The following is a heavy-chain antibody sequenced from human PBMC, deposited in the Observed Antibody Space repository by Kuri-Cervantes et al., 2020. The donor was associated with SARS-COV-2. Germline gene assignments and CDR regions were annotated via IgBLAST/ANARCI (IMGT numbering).Heavy chain of an antibody. D-gene: IGHD5-24*01. CDR1: GYSLSNARMG. J-gene: IGHJ6*02. CDR2: IFSNEEK. CDR3: ARIRVEMAPIGDYYGCCKDV. Sequence: SGAPLVHPPEILMIICSFPGYSLSNARMGVSWIRQPPGKALECLAHIFSNEEKSYSTCLKSRLTISKDTSKNQVVLTMTNMDPVDTATYYCARIRVEMAPIGDYYGCCKDVWGQGTTVTVSS. V-gene: IGHV2-26*01.